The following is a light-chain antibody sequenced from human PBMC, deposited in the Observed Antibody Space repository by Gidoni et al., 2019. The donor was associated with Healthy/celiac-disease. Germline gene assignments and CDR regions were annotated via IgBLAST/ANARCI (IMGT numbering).Light chain of an antibody. CDR1: QSVSSSY. CDR3: QQYGSSPVT. V-gene: IGKV3-20*01. J-gene: IGKJ4*01. Sequence: EIVWTQSPGTLSLSPGERATLSCRASQSVSSSYLAWYQQKPGQAPRLLIYGASSRATGIPDRFSGSGSGTGFTLTISRLEPEDFAVYYCQQYGSSPVTFGGGTKVEIK. CDR2: GAS.